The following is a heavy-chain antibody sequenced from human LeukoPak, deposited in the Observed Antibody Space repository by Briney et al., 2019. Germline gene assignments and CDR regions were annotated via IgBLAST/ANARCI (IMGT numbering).Heavy chain of an antibody. D-gene: IGHD2-2*01. V-gene: IGHV1-69*13. Sequence: GASVKVSCKASGGTFSSYAISWVRQAPGQGLEWMGGIIPIFGTANYAQKFQGRVTITADESTSTAYMELSSLRSEDTAVYYCARTFPTVSQYQLLWGHNYYYYGMDVWGQGTTVTVSS. J-gene: IGHJ6*02. CDR3: ARTFPTVSQYQLLWGHNYYYYGMDV. CDR1: GGTFSSYA. CDR2: IIPIFGTA.